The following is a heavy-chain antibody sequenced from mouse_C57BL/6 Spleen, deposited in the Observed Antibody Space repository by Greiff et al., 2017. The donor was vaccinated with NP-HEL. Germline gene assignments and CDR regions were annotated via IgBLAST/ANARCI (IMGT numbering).Heavy chain of an antibody. CDR2: IDPSDSYT. Sequence: QVQLQQPGAELVMPGASVKLSCKASGYTFTSYWMHWVKQRPGQGLEWIGEIDPSDSYTNYNQKFKGKSTLTVDKSSSTAYMQLSSLTSEDSAVYDCARNSDFDVWGTGTTVTVSS. CDR3: ARNSDFDV. CDR1: GYTFTSYW. J-gene: IGHJ1*03. V-gene: IGHV1-69*01.